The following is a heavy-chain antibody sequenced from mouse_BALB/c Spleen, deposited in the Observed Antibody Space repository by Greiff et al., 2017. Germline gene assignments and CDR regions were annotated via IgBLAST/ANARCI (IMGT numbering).Heavy chain of an antibody. D-gene: IGHD1-1*01. CDR2: INPSSGYT. CDR3: AREGTTDYYAMDY. Sequence: VQLQQSAAELARPGASVKMSCKASGYTFTSYTMHWVKQRPGQGLEWIGYINPSSGYTEYNQKFKDKTTLTADKSSSTAYMQLSSLTSEDSAVYYCAREGTTDYYAMDYWGQGTSVTVSS. J-gene: IGHJ4*01. CDR1: GYTFTSYT. V-gene: IGHV1-4*02.